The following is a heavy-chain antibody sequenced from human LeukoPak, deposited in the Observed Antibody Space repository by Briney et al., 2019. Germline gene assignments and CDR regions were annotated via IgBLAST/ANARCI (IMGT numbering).Heavy chain of an antibody. J-gene: IGHJ6*02. CDR2: LSLDTDRI. V-gene: IGHV3-9*01. D-gene: IGHD1-26*01. CDR1: GLSLDTYA. Sequence: GRSLRLTCAVSGLSLDTYAIHWVRQPPGKGLEWVSGLSLDTDRIGYGDSAKGRFTVSRDHTKNSVYLQMNSLTPEDSALYFCTKDVAPGGADVWGQGTTVTVSS. CDR3: TKDVAPGGADV.